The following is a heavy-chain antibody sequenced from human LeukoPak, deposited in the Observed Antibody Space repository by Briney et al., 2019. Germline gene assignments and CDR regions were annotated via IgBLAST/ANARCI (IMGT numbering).Heavy chain of an antibody. Sequence: ASVKVSRTASVYTFSRYVVYWVRHAPGQRPEWVGWIYAGYGGTKYSQNFPSRVTTTWDRSANTTYMELNSLTSDDTALYYCVRDFCGYTCYPGGDWGKGTLVAVSS. D-gene: IGHD2-2*01. V-gene: IGHV1-3*01. J-gene: IGHJ1*01. CDR3: VRDFCGYTCYPGGD. CDR1: VYTFSRYV. CDR2: IYAGYGGT.